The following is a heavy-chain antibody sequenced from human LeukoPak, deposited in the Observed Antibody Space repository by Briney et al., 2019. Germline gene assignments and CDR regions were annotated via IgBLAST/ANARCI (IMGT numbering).Heavy chain of an antibody. Sequence: SETLSHTCAVYGGSFSGYYWSWIRQPPGKGLEWIGEINHSGSTNYNPSLKSRVTISVDTSKNQFSLKLSSVTAADTAVYYCATSSGWYHEFDYWGQGTLVTVSS. CDR1: GGSFSGYY. V-gene: IGHV4-34*01. CDR2: INHSGST. J-gene: IGHJ4*02. D-gene: IGHD6-19*01. CDR3: ATSSGWYHEFDY.